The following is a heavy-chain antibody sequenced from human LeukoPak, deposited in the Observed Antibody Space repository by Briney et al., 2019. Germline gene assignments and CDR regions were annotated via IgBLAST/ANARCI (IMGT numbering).Heavy chain of an antibody. Sequence: SVKVSCKASGGTFSSYAISWVRQAPGQGLEWMGGIIPIFGTANYAQKFQGRVTITADESTSTAYMELSSLRSEDTAVYYCARDKDASTVTNGLLVPHYWGQGTLVTVSS. CDR1: GGTFSSYA. J-gene: IGHJ4*02. D-gene: IGHD4-17*01. CDR2: IIPIFGTA. V-gene: IGHV1-69*13. CDR3: ARDKDASTVTNGLLVPHY.